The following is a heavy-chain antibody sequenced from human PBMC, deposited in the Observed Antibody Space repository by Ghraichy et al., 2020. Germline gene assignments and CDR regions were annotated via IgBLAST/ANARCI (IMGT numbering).Heavy chain of an antibody. D-gene: IGHD3-16*01. J-gene: IGHJ4*02. V-gene: IGHV3-7*01. CDR1: GFTFGSNW. Sequence: GGSLRLSCAASGFTFGSNWMTWVRQAPGKGLEWVGNIKQDGSEKYYVGSVKGRFSISRDNAKNSLYLQMNSLRDEDTAVYYCARAVQRGGPYIDYWGQGTLVTVSS. CDR3: ARAVQRGGPYIDY. CDR2: IKQDGSEK.